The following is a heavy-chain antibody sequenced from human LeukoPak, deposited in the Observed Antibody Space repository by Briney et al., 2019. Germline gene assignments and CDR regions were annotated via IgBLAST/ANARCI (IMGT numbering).Heavy chain of an antibody. J-gene: IGHJ4*02. V-gene: IGHV4-34*01. Sequence: SETLSLTCAVYGGSFSGYYWSWIRQLPGKGLEWIGEINHSGSTNYNPSLKSRVTISVDTSKNQFSLKLSSVTAADTAVYYCAAGGTVTTFDYWGQGTLVTVSS. CDR1: GGSFSGYY. CDR2: INHSGST. D-gene: IGHD4-11*01. CDR3: AAGGTVTTFDY.